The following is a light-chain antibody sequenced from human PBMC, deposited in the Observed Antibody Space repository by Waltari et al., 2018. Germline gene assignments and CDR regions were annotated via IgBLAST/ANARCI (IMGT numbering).Light chain of an antibody. J-gene: IGKJ2*01. Sequence: EIVLTQSPGTLSLSPGEIATLSCRGTQSVSSRYLAWYQPKPCQAPRLLIYGASSRATCIPDRFSGSGSGTDFTLTISRLEPEDFAVYYCQQYGSSPMYTFGQGTKLEIK. CDR3: QQYGSSPMYT. CDR1: QSVSSRY. CDR2: GAS. V-gene: IGKV3-20*01.